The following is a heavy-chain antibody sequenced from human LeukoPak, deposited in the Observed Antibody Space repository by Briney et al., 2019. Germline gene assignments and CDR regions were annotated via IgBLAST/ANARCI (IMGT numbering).Heavy chain of an antibody. CDR2: INPSGGST. CDR1: GYTFSSYY. D-gene: IGHD3-22*01. V-gene: IGHV1-46*01. CDR3: ARTDSGGDSSGYKWFDP. Sequence: ASVKVSCKASGYTFSSYYMHWVRQAPGQGLEWMGIINPSGGSTSYAQKFQGRVTLTRDTSTSTVYMELSSLRSEDTAVYYCARTDSGGDSSGYKWFDPWGQGTLVTVSS. J-gene: IGHJ5*02.